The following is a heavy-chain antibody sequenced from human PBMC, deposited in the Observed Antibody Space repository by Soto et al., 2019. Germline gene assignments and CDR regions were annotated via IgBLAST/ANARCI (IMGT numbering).Heavy chain of an antibody. J-gene: IGHJ4*02. V-gene: IGHV1-69*01. Sequence: QVQLVQSGAEVKKPGSSVMVSCKASGGTFSRHAINWVRQAPGHGLPWMGGIVPLFGTANYAQKFQGRVTITADESTSTAHKELRSLRSEDTAVYYCARDYGHDCSGGNCYFYFWGQGTLVTVSS. CDR2: IVPLFGTA. CDR3: ARDYGHDCSGGNCYFYF. D-gene: IGHD2-15*01. CDR1: GGTFSRHA.